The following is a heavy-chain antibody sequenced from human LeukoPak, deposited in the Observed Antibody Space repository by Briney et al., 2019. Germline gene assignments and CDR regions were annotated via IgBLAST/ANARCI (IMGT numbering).Heavy chain of an antibody. CDR2: IYYTGKT. J-gene: IGHJ4*02. D-gene: IGHD3-9*01. V-gene: IGHV4-39*01. Sequence: SETLSLTCTVSGASISSISDYWGWIRQAPGKGLEWIGSIYYTGKTYYTPSLKSRVTISIDTYTNQFSLRLNSETAADTAVYYCATRRILTVIDYWGQGTLVTVSS. CDR1: GASISSISDY. CDR3: ATRRILTVIDY.